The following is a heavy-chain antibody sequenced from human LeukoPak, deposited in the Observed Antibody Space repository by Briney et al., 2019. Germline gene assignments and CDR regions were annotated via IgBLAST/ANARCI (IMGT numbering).Heavy chain of an antibody. Sequence: GGSLRLSCAASGFTFSSYWMHWVRQAPGKGLVWVSTILGSGDSTFYADSVKGRFTISRDNSKNTLFLHMTSLRAEDTAVYYCAKLYSSGWYVADYWGQGTLVTVSS. D-gene: IGHD6-19*01. CDR3: AKLYSSGWYVADY. V-gene: IGHV3-23*01. CDR2: ILGSGDST. J-gene: IGHJ4*02. CDR1: GFTFSSYW.